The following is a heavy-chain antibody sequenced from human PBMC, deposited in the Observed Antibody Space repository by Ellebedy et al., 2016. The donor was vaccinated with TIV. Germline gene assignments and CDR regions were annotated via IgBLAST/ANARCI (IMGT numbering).Heavy chain of an antibody. V-gene: IGHV3-15*07. J-gene: IGHJ6*02. Sequence: PGGSLRLSCAASGFTFSNAWMNWVRHAPGKGLEWVGRIKSKTDGGTTDYAAPVKGRFTISRDDSKNTLYLQMNSLKTEDTAVYYCTTPPATGLYYYYYYGMDVWGQGTTVTVSS. D-gene: IGHD3-10*01. CDR2: IKSKTDGGTT. CDR3: TTPPATGLYYYYYYGMDV. CDR1: GFTFSNAW.